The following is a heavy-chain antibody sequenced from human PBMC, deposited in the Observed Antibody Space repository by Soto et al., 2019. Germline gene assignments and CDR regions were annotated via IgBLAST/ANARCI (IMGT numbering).Heavy chain of an antibody. CDR2: IIPILGIA. V-gene: IGHV1-69*02. Sequence: QVQLVQSGAEVKKPGSSVKVSCKASGGTFSSYTISWVRQAPGQGLEWMGRIIPILGIANYAQKFQGRVTITADKSTSTAYMELSSLRSEDTAVYYCARWTKVTTHGFDPWGQGTLVTVSS. CDR1: GGTFSSYT. J-gene: IGHJ5*02. CDR3: ARWTKVTTHGFDP. D-gene: IGHD4-17*01.